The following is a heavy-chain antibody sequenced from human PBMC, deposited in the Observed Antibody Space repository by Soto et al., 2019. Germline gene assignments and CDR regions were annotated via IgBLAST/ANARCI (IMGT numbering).Heavy chain of an antibody. J-gene: IGHJ4*02. CDR1: GFTFRAYA. V-gene: IGHV3-23*01. CDR2: ISGSGST. CDR3: AKEKDYDFVWGSDRYTSHY. D-gene: IGHD3-16*02. Sequence: SGGALRLSCTASGFTFRAYAMTWFRQSPGKGLEWVSAISGSGSTFYANSVKGRFTISRDNSRNTVSLQMHSLRAEDSAIYYCAKEKDYDFVWGSDRYTSHYWGKGALVTVSS.